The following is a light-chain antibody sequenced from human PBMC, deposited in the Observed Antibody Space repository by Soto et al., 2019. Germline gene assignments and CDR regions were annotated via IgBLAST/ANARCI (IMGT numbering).Light chain of an antibody. V-gene: IGLV2-14*01. Sequence: QSVLTQPASVSGSPGQSITISCTGTSSDLAIYNYVSWYQQQPGKAPKLMIYQVNNRPSGVSDRFSGSKSGNTASLTISGLQAEDEADYYCSSYTSSSTVVFGGGTKLTVL. CDR1: SSDLAIYNY. CDR3: SSYTSSSTVV. CDR2: QVN. J-gene: IGLJ3*02.